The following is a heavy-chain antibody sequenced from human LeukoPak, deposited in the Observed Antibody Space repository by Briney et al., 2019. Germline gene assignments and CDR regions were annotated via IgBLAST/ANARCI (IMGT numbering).Heavy chain of an antibody. J-gene: IGHJ3*02. Sequence: GGSLRLSCAASGFTFSTYWMNWFRQTPGKGLEWVAKIRGDGGEKDHVASVKGRFTISRDNAKNSLYLQMNSLRAEDTALYYCAKGVRITMVRGAFDIWGQGTMVTVSS. D-gene: IGHD3-10*01. CDR3: AKGVRITMVRGAFDI. V-gene: IGHV3-7*03. CDR2: IRGDGGEK. CDR1: GFTFSTYW.